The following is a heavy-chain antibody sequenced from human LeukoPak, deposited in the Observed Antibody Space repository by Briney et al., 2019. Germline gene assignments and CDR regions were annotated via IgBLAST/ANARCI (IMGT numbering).Heavy chain of an antibody. Sequence: PGGSLRLSCAASGFTFSSYGMHWVRQAPGKGLEWVAVISYDGSNKYYADSVKGRFTISRDNSKNTLYLQMNSLRAEDTAVYYCAKGSSYYPFDYWGQGTLVTVSP. CDR2: ISYDGSNK. J-gene: IGHJ4*02. D-gene: IGHD1-26*01. CDR3: AKGSSYYPFDY. V-gene: IGHV3-30*18. CDR1: GFTFSSYG.